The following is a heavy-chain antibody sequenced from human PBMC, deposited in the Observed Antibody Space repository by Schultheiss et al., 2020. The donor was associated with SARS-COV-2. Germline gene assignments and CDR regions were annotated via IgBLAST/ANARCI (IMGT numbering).Heavy chain of an antibody. CDR1: GGTFSSYA. CDR3: ARSLIAARPHHYYYGMDV. J-gene: IGHJ6*02. D-gene: IGHD6-6*01. V-gene: IGHV1-69*13. Sequence: SVKVSCKASGGTFSSYAISWVRQAPGQGLEWMGGIIPIFGTANYAQKFQGRVTITADESTSTVYMELSSLRSEDTAVYYCARSLIAARPHHYYYGMDVWGQGTTVTVSS. CDR2: IIPIFGTA.